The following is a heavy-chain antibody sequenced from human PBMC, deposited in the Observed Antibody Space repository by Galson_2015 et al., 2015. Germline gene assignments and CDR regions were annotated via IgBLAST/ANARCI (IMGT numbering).Heavy chain of an antibody. CDR3: ASGPPRAHPHTYYSYSYHIDA. V-gene: IGHV1-2*04. Sequence: SVKVSCKASGYTFTGYYMHWVRQAPGQGLEWMGWINPNSGGTNYAQKFQGWVTMTRDTSISTAYMELSRLRSDDTALYYCASGPPRAHPHTYYSYSYHIDAPHKGTTVTVSS. J-gene: IGHJ6*03. CDR2: INPNSGGT. CDR1: GYTFTGYY.